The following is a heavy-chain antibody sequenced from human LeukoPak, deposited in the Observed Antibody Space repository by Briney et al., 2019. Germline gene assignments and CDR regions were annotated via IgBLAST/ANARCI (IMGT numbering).Heavy chain of an antibody. J-gene: IGHJ4*02. CDR2: IYYSGST. Sequence: SETLSLTCTVSGGSISSYYWSWIRQPPGKGLEWIGYIYYSGSTNYNPSLKSRVTMSVDMSKNQFSLKLSSVTAADPAVYYCARGGVLLGIDYWGQGTLVTVSS. D-gene: IGHD2-8*02. V-gene: IGHV4-59*01. CDR1: GGSISSYY. CDR3: ARGGVLLGIDY.